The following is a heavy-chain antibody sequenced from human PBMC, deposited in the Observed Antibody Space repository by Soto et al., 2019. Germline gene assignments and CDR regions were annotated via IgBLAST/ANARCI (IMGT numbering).Heavy chain of an antibody. V-gene: IGHV1-2*04. CDR3: ARDGYCSSTSCYGFHGMDV. CDR2: INPNSGGT. Sequence: QVQLVQSGAEVKKPGASVKVSCKASGYTFTGYYMHWVRQAPGQGLEWMGWINPNSGGTNYAQKFQGWVTMTRDTASSTAYMELSRLRSDDTAVYYCARDGYCSSTSCYGFHGMDVWGQGTTVTVSS. CDR1: GYTFTGYY. D-gene: IGHD2-2*03. J-gene: IGHJ6*02.